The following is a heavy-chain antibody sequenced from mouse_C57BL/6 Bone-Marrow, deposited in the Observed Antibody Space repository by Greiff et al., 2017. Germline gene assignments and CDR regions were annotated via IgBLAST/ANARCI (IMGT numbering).Heavy chain of an antibody. V-gene: IGHV1-64*01. Sequence: QVQLQQPGAELVKPGASVKLSCKASGYTFTSYWMHWVQQRPGQGLEWIGMIHPNSGSTNYNEKFKSKATLTVDKSSSTAYMQLSSLTSEDSAVYYCARKSTMITKYYFDYWGQGTTLTVSS. CDR3: ARKSTMITKYYFDY. CDR1: GYTFTSYW. CDR2: IHPNSGST. J-gene: IGHJ2*01. D-gene: IGHD2-4*01.